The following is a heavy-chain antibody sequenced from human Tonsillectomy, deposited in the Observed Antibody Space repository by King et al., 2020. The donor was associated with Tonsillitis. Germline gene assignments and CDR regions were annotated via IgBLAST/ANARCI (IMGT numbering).Heavy chain of an antibody. Sequence: VQLQESGPGLVKPSETLSLTCTVSGGSISSYYWSWIRQPPGKGLEWIGYIYYSENTYYNPSLKSRVTISVDTSRNQFSLKLSSVTAADTAVYYCARDHHLGTAYSSAWYGIWFDPWGQGTLVTVSS. CDR3: ARDHHLGTAYSSAWYGIWFDP. J-gene: IGHJ5*02. CDR2: IYYSENT. V-gene: IGHV4-59*01. CDR1: GGSISSYY. D-gene: IGHD6-19*01.